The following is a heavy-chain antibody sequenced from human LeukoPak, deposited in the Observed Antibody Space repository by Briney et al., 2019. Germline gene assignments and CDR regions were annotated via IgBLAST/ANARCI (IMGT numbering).Heavy chain of an antibody. J-gene: IGHJ4*02. Sequence: ASVKVSCKASGYTFTGYYMHWVRQAPGQGLEWMGWINPNSGGTNYAQKFQGRVTMTRDTSISTAYMELSRLRPDDTAVYYCARTERIAVAGTSDYWGQGTLATVSS. CDR1: GYTFTGYY. CDR3: ARTERIAVAGTSDY. D-gene: IGHD6-19*01. V-gene: IGHV1-2*02. CDR2: INPNSGGT.